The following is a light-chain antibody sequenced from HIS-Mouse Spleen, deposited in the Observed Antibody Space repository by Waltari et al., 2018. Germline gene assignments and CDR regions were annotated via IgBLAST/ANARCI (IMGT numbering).Light chain of an antibody. J-gene: IGLJ2*01. CDR1: ACPKKY. CDR2: EDS. Sequence: SYELTQPPSVSVSPGQTARTTCSGDACPKKYAFWYQQKSGQAPVLVIYEDSKRPSGIPERFSGSSSGTMATLTISGAQVEDEADYYCYSTDSSGNHRVFGGGTKLTVL. CDR3: YSTDSSGNHRV. V-gene: IGLV3-10*01.